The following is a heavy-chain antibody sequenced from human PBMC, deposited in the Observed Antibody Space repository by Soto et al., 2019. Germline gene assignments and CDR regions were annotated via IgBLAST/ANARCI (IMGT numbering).Heavy chain of an antibody. CDR3: AKGGHIAARPGKAYYFDY. CDR2: ISWNSGSI. Sequence: PGGSLRLSCAASGFTFDDYAMHWVRQAPGKGLEWVSGISWNSGSIGYADSVKGRFTISRDNAKNSLYLQMNSLRAEDTALYYCAKGGHIAARPGKAYYFDYWGQGTLVTIAS. D-gene: IGHD6-6*01. CDR1: GFTFDDYA. V-gene: IGHV3-9*01. J-gene: IGHJ4*02.